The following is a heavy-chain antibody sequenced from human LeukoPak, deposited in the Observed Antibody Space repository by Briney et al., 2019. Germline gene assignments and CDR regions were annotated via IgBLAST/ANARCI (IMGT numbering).Heavy chain of an antibody. J-gene: IGHJ6*02. CDR2: MNPNSGNT. V-gene: IGHV1-8*01. CDR3: ARGPIQLWFYYYYYYGMDV. CDR1: GYTFTSYD. Sequence: GASVKVSCKASGYTFTSYDINWVQQATGQGLEWMGWMNPNSGNTGYAQKFQGRVTMTRNTSISTAYMELSSLRSEDTAVYYCARGPIQLWFYYYYYYGMDVWGQGTTVTVSS. D-gene: IGHD5-18*01.